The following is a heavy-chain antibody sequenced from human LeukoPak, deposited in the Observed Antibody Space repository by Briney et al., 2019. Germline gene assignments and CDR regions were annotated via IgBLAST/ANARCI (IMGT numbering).Heavy chain of an antibody. CDR1: GFTFSNAW. J-gene: IGHJ4*02. V-gene: IGHV3-9*01. CDR2: ISWNSGSI. CDR3: AKDSRIAAAGTWGLAFDY. D-gene: IGHD6-13*01. Sequence: GGSLRLSCAASGFTFSNAWMSWVRQAPGKGLEWVSGISWNSGSIGYADSVKGRFTISRDNAKNSLYLQMNSLRAEDTALYYCAKDSRIAAAGTWGLAFDYWGQGTLVTVSS.